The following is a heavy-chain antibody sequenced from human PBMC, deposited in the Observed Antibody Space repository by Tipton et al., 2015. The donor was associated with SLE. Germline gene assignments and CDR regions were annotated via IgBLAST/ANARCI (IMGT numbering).Heavy chain of an antibody. CDR3: ARGQDMITFGGIHRY. Sequence: TLSLTCTVSGDSITSDYWTWIRQPPGKGLEWIGYISYSGSTNYNPSVRSRVSISLDTSKNQFSLNLSSVTAADTAVYYCARGQDMITFGGIHRYWGQGTLVTVSS. D-gene: IGHD3-16*02. CDR2: ISYSGST. CDR1: GDSITSDY. V-gene: IGHV4-59*12. J-gene: IGHJ4*02.